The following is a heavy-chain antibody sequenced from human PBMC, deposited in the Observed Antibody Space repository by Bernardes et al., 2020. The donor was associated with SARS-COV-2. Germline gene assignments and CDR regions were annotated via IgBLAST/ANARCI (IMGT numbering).Heavy chain of an antibody. V-gene: IGHV3-23*01. D-gene: IGHD6-6*01. Sequence: GGSLRPSCAASGFTFSNNAMSWARQAPGKGLEWVSSISPVGGGTYYADSMKGRFTISRDNSKNTLYLQMNTLRAEDTAGDYCAKHTGYSSSAMDVWGQGTTVSVSS. CDR1: GFTFSNNA. J-gene: IGHJ6*02. CDR3: AKHTGYSSSAMDV. CDR2: ISPVGGGT.